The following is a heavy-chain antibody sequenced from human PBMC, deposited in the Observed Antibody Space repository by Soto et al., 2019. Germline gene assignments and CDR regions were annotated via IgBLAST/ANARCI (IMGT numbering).Heavy chain of an antibody. CDR2: ISGSGGST. Sequence: GGSLRLSCAASGFTFSSYAMSWVRQAPGKGLEWVSAISGSGGSTYYADSVKGRFTISRDNSKNTLYLQMNSLRAEDTAVYYCAKSVLVTTGWLGYYYYGMDVWGQGTTVTVSS. J-gene: IGHJ6*02. V-gene: IGHV3-23*01. D-gene: IGHD4-4*01. CDR3: AKSVLVTTGWLGYYYYGMDV. CDR1: GFTFSSYA.